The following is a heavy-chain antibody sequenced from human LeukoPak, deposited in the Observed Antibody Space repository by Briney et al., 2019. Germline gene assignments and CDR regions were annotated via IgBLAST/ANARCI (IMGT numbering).Heavy chain of an antibody. CDR2: IYSGGST. CDR1: VFTLSINY. D-gene: IGHD3-22*01. J-gene: IGHJ4*02. Sequence: GGSLRLSCAASVFTLSINYMSGVRQSPGKGLECVSVIYSGGSTYYADSVKGRFTISRDNSKNTLYLQMNSLRAEDTAVYYCARHFGADSSGYYSVGYWGQGTLVTVSS. V-gene: IGHV3-66*04. CDR3: ARHFGADSSGYYSVGY.